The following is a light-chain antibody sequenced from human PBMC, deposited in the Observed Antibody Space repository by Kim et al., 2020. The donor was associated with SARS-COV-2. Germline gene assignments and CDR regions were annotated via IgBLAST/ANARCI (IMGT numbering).Light chain of an antibody. CDR3: HLYGSSPPA. Sequence: EVVLTQSPGTLSLSTGERATLSCRASQNVSPPSVAWYQQKPGQAPSLVIYGASSRATGIPDRLSGSGSGTDFTLTISRLEPEDFAVYHSHLYGSSPPAFGQGTKLEI. V-gene: IGKV3-20*01. J-gene: IGKJ2*01. CDR2: GAS. CDR1: QNVSPPS.